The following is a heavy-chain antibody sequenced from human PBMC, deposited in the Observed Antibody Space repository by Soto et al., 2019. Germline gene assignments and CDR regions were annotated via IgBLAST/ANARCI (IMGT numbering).Heavy chain of an antibody. CDR1: GFSLSNGKVG. Sequence: HVTLKESGPVLVKPTETLTLTCTVSGFSLSNGKVGVSWIRQPPGKALEWLAHIFSNDEKSYSTSLKSRLTISEDTSKSQVVLTRTNVDPVDTATYYCARILFGRSVAGGYFYMDVWGKGTTVTVSS. J-gene: IGHJ6*03. D-gene: IGHD6-19*01. CDR2: IFSNDEK. V-gene: IGHV2-26*01. CDR3: ARILFGRSVAGGYFYMDV.